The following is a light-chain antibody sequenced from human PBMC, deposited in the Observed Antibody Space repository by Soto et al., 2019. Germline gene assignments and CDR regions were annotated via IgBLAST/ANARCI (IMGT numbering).Light chain of an antibody. CDR3: QQSYSTPT. J-gene: IGKJ1*01. Sequence: EIVMTQSAATLSVSPGERATLSCRASQSVSSNLAWYQQKPGQAPRLLIFGASTRATGIPDRFSGSGSGTDFTLTISSLQPEDFATYYCQQSYSTPTFGQGTKVDIK. CDR1: QSVSSN. V-gene: IGKV3-15*01. CDR2: GAS.